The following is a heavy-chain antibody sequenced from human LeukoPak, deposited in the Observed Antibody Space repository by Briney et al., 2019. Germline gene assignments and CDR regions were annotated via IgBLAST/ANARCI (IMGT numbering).Heavy chain of an antibody. J-gene: IGHJ4*02. CDR2: ISGSGGST. D-gene: IGHD6-19*01. CDR3: AKRRAVAGNYYFDY. V-gene: IGHV3-23*01. CDR1: GFTFSSYA. Sequence: GGSLRLSCTASGFTFSSYAMSWVRQAPGKGLEWVSAISGSGGSTYYADSVKGRFTISRDNSKNTLYLQMNSLRAEDTAVYYCAKRRAVAGNYYFDYWGQGTLVTVSS.